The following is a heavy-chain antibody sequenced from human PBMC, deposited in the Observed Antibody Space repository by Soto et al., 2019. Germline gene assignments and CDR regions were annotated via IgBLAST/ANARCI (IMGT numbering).Heavy chain of an antibody. J-gene: IGHJ6*02. V-gene: IGHV4-34*01. Sequence: SETLSLTCALYGGSFSGYYWSWIRQPPGKGLEWIGEINHSGSTNYNPSLKSRVTISVDTSKNQFSLKLSSVTAADTAVYYCARGRSYYDFWSGYYQDYGMDVWGQGTTVTVSS. D-gene: IGHD3-3*01. CDR2: INHSGST. CDR3: ARGRSYYDFWSGYYQDYGMDV. CDR1: GGSFSGYY.